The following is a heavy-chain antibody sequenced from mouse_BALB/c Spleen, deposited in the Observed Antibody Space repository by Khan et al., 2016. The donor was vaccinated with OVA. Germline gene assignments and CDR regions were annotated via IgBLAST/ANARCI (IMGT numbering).Heavy chain of an antibody. V-gene: IGHV9-3-1*01. CDR3: ARPPYFSYVMGY. D-gene: IGHD2-10*01. CDR1: GYTFTNYG. Sequence: QIQLVQSGPELKKPGETVKISCKASGYTFTNYGMNWVKRAPGKGLKWMGWINTYTGEPTYADDFKGRFAFSLETSASTAYLQINNLKNEDTATYFCARPPYFSYVMGYWGQGTSVTVSS. CDR2: INTYTGEP. J-gene: IGHJ4*01.